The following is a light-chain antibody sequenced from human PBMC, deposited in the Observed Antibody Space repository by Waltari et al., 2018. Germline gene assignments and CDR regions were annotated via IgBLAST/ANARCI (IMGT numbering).Light chain of an antibody. CDR1: QSVGGT. V-gene: IGKV3-20*01. CDR3: QHYVRLPVT. CDR2: GAS. Sequence: EIVLTQSPGTLSLSPGDTATLSCRASQSVGGTLAWYQQKSGQAPRLLIYGASIRATGVPDRFSGRGSGTEFSLTISRLEPEDFAVYYCQHYVRLPVTFGQGTKVEIK. J-gene: IGKJ1*01.